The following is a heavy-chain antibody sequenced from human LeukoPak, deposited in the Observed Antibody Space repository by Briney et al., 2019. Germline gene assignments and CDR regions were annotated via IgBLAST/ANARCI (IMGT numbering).Heavy chain of an antibody. J-gene: IGHJ4*02. Sequence: GGSLRLSCAASGFTSSNYAMSWVRQAPGKGLQWVSAISGGGGGTYYADSVKGRFTISRDTSKNTVFLQMNSLRVEDTAVYYCAKSPIAARPAYFDYWGQGTLVTVSS. CDR2: ISGGGGGT. V-gene: IGHV3-23*01. CDR1: GFTSSNYA. D-gene: IGHD6-6*01. CDR3: AKSPIAARPAYFDY.